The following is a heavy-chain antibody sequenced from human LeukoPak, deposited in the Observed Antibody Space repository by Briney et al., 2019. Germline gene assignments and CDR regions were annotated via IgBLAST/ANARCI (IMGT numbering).Heavy chain of an antibody. V-gene: IGHV4-30-4*01. Sequence: SETLSLTCTVSGGSISSGDYYWSWIRQPPGTGLEWLGYIYYSGSTYYNPSLKSRVTISVDTSKNQFSLKLSSVTAADTAVYYCARVVGAAGYYYYYGMDVWGQGTTVTVSS. CDR2: IYYSGST. D-gene: IGHD6-13*01. J-gene: IGHJ6*02. CDR1: GGSISSGDYY. CDR3: ARVVGAAGYYYYYGMDV.